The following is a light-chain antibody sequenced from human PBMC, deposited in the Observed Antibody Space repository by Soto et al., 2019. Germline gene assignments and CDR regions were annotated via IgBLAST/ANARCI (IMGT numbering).Light chain of an antibody. V-gene: IGKV3-20*01. J-gene: IGKJ1*01. CDR1: QTVSRIY. CDR3: QQYGSSGT. Sequence: EVVMTQYPATLSLSPGGRATLSCRASQTVSRIYLSWFQQKPGQAPRLLIYDASIRATGIPDRFSGSGSGTDFTLTISRLEPEDFAVYYCQQYGSSGTFGQGTKVDI. CDR2: DAS.